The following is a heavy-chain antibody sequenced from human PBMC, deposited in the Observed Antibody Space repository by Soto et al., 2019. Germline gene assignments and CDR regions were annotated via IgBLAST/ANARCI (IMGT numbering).Heavy chain of an antibody. CDR3: AHGPGADILTGYYRAYYYYGMDV. CDR2: IYWDDDK. D-gene: IGHD3-9*01. Sequence: QITLKESGPTLVKPTQTLTLTCTFSGFSLSTSGVGVGWIRQPPGKALEWLALIYWDDDKRYSPSLKSRLTITKDTSKNQVVLTMTNMDPVDTATYYCAHGPGADILTGYYRAYYYYGMDVWGQGTTVTVSS. J-gene: IGHJ6*02. V-gene: IGHV2-5*02. CDR1: GFSLSTSGVG.